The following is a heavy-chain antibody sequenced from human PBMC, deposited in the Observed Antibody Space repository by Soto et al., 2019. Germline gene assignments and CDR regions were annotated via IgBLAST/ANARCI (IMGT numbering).Heavy chain of an antibody. CDR2: ISGSGGST. CDR3: AKVPQSGNYNSDY. D-gene: IGHD1-26*01. V-gene: IGHV3-23*01. CDR1: GFTFSSYA. J-gene: IGHJ4*02. Sequence: GGSLRLSCAASGFTFSSYAMNWVRQAPAKGLEWVSAISGSGGSTYYADSVRGRFTISRDNSRNTLSLQMISLRGEDTAVYYCAKVPQSGNYNSDYWGQGTLFTVSS.